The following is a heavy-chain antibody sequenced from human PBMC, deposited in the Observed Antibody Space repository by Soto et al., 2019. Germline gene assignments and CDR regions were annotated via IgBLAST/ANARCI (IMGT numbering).Heavy chain of an antibody. CDR3: ARPRGPRGYDLIDY. Sequence: EVQLVESGGDLVRPGGSLRLSCAASGFDLNYYSMNWVRQAPAKGLEWVSSISPRSDDIYYADSVKGRSTISRDNAKNSVYLQMNSLRDEDTAVYYCARPRGPRGYDLIDYWGQGTLVIVSS. V-gene: IGHV3-21*01. CDR1: GFDLNYYS. D-gene: IGHD5-12*01. J-gene: IGHJ4*02. CDR2: ISPRSDDI.